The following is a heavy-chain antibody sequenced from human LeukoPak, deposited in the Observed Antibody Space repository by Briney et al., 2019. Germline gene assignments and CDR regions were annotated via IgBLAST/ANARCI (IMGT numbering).Heavy chain of an antibody. V-gene: IGHV4-59*01. CDR2: IYYSGST. J-gene: IGHJ4*02. D-gene: IGHD4-17*01. CDR1: GGSISSYY. CDR3: ARADYGDYVTNY. Sequence: KASETLSLTCTVSGGSISSYYWSWIRQPPGKGLGWIGYIYYSGSTNYNPSLKSRVTISVDTSKNQFSLKLSSVTAADTAVCYCARADYGDYVTNYWGQGTLVTVSS.